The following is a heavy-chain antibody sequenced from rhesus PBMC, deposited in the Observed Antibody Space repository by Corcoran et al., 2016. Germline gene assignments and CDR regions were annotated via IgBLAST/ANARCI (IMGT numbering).Heavy chain of an antibody. Sequence: QVQLQESGPGLVKPSETLSLTCAVSGGSLSSNYWSWIRPAPGKGLEWMGRIYGSGGNTDYNPSLKSRVTISTDTSKNQFSLKLSSVTAADTAVYYCARTGRYNRFDVWGPGVLVTVSS. V-gene: IGHV4-160*01. J-gene: IGHJ5-1*01. CDR2: IYGSGGNT. D-gene: IGHD6-37*01. CDR3: ARTGRYNRFDV. CDR1: GGSLSSNY.